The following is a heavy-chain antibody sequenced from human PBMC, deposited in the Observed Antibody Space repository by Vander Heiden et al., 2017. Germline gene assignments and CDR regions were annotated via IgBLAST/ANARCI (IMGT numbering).Heavy chain of an antibody. CDR1: AFSFSRSG. CDR3: ARDRCSSTSCPTNYFDY. J-gene: IGHJ4*02. CDR2: VWYDGSNK. Sequence: QVQLLQSAAGVVQLGRSLTLSRAPYAFSFSRSGMHWVRQAPGKGLGWVAVVWYDGSNKYYADSVKGRCTISRDKSKNTLYLQMNSLRAEDTAVYYCARDRCSSTSCPTNYFDYWGQGTLVTVSS. V-gene: IGHV3-33*01. D-gene: IGHD2-2*01.